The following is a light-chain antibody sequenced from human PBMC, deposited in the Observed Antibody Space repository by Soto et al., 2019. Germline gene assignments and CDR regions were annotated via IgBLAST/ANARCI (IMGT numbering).Light chain of an antibody. CDR2: AAS. Sequence: DIQMTQSPSSLSASVGDRVTITCRASQRISSYLNWYEQKPGKAPKLLIYAASSLQSGVPSRFSGSGSGTDFTLTISSLQPEDFATYYCQQSYSMPLTFGGGTKV. J-gene: IGKJ4*01. CDR3: QQSYSMPLT. CDR1: QRISSY. V-gene: IGKV1-39*01.